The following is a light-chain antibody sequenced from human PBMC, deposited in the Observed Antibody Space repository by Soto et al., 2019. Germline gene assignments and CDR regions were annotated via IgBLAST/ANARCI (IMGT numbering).Light chain of an antibody. J-gene: IGKJ4*01. V-gene: IGKV3-20*01. CDR1: QSVSGSY. Sequence: EILFALSPGPLSLSPVERATLSWRASQSVSGSYLAWYQQKPGQAPRLLIYGASSRATGIPDRFSGSGSGTDFTLTISRLEPEDFAVYYCQQYGSSPLTFGRGTKVDIK. CDR2: GAS. CDR3: QQYGSSPLT.